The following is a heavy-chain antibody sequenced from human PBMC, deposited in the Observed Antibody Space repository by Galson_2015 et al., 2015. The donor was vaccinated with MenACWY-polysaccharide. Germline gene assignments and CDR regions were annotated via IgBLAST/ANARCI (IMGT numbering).Heavy chain of an antibody. J-gene: IGHJ5*02. Sequence: SVKVSCKASGGTFSSYAISWVRQAPGQGLEWMGRIIPILGIANYAQKLQGRVTMTTDTSTSTAYMELRSLRSDDTAVYYCARDRRGLELHWFDPWGQGTLVTVSS. CDR1: GGTFSSYA. V-gene: IGHV1-69*04. CDR2: IIPILGIA. D-gene: IGHD1-7*01. CDR3: ARDRRGLELHWFDP.